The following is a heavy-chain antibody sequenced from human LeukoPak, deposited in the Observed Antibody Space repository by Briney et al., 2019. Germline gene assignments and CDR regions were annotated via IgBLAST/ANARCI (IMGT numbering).Heavy chain of an antibody. J-gene: IGHJ4*02. CDR2: TYYGSKWFN. V-gene: IGHV6-1*01. Sequence: SQTLSLTCAISGDSVSGNSGGWNWIRQSPSRGLEWLGRTYYGSKWFNDYAESVKSRITINPDTSKNQFSLRLNPVTPEDTAVYYCARGWLQFGFDYWGQGTLVTVSS. D-gene: IGHD5-24*01. CDR3: ARGWLQFGFDY. CDR1: GDSVSGNSGG.